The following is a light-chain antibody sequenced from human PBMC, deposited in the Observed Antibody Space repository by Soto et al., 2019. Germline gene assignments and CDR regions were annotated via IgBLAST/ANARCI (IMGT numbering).Light chain of an antibody. V-gene: IGKV3-15*01. J-gene: IGKJ2*01. CDR1: QSVSTN. CDR2: GAS. CDR3: QQHNNWPPYT. Sequence: ETVMTQSPATLSVSPGERASLSCRASQSVSTNLAWYQQKPGQTPRLLIYGASTRATGIPARFSGSGSGTEFTLTISSLQSEDSAVYYCQQHNNWPPYTFGPGTRLEIK.